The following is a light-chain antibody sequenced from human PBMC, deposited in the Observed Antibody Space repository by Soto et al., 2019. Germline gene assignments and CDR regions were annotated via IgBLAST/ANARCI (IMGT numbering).Light chain of an antibody. CDR1: DSDIGSYNY. Sequence: QSALTQPASVSGSSGQSITISCSGTDSDIGSYNYVSWYQQHPGRAPKLIVFEVSNRPSGISDRFSGSKSGNTASRTISGLQAAEEADYLCKSYAGSNTYVFGSGTKVTVL. V-gene: IGLV2-14*01. CDR3: KSYAGSNTYV. J-gene: IGLJ1*01. CDR2: EVS.